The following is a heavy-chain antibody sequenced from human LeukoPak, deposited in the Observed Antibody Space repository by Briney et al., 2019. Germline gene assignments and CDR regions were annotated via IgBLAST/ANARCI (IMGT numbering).Heavy chain of an antibody. CDR3: ARHWGGPSDVDRYGFDV. CDR1: GASISSYF. V-gene: IGHV4-59*08. D-gene: IGHD3-16*01. Sequence: TSGTLSLTCAVPGASISSYFGSWIRQPPGKGLEWVGYIDHTGRTNYNPSLKSRVNISVDTSKNQLSLKLSSVTAADTGVYYCARHWGGPSDVDRYGFDVWGQGTMVTVSS. J-gene: IGHJ3*01. CDR2: IDHTGRT.